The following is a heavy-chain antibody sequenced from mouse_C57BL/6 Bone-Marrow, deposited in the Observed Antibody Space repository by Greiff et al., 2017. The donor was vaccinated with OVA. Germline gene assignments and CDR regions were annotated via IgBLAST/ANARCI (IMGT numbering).Heavy chain of an antibody. J-gene: IGHJ2*02. V-gene: IGHV1-59*01. CDR2: IAPSDSYI. Sequence: QVQLKQPGAELLRPGTSVKLSCKASGYTFTNYWMHWVKQRPGQGLEWIGVIAPSDSYINYNQKFKGRATLTVDTSSSTAYMHLSSLTSEDSAVYYCAHYGSRLYLHYWGQGTSLTVSS. CDR3: AHYGSRLYLHY. CDR1: GYTFTNYW. D-gene: IGHD1-1*01.